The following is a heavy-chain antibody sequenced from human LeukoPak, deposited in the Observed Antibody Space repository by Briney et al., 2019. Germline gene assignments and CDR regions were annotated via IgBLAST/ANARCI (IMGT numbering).Heavy chain of an antibody. Sequence: PSETLSLTCTVSGGSISSYYWSWIRQPPGKGLEWIGYIYYSGSTNYNPSLKSRVTISVDTSKNQFSLKLSSVTAADTAVYYCATGGSGPYYFDYWGQGTLVTVSS. D-gene: IGHD3-16*01. CDR3: ATGGSGPYYFDY. CDR1: GGSISSYY. CDR2: IYYSGST. J-gene: IGHJ4*02. V-gene: IGHV4-59*08.